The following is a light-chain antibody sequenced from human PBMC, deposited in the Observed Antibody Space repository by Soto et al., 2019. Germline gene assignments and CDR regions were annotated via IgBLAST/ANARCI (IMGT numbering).Light chain of an antibody. J-gene: IGLJ2*01. CDR1: NIGTKG. Sequence: SYELTQPPSASVAPGQTATITCGGKNIGTKGVHWYQQKPGQAPILVVYDDSDRPSGIPERFSGSNSGNTATLTISRVEVGDEADYYCQVWDNTFDQVFGGGTQLTVL. V-gene: IGLV3-21*02. CDR2: DDS. CDR3: QVWDNTFDQV.